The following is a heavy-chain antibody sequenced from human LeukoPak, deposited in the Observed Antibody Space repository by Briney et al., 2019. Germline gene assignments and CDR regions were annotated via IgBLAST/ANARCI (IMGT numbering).Heavy chain of an antibody. Sequence: GGSLRLSCAASGFTFSSYSMNWVRQAPGKGLEWVSVISSGRSFIHYADAVKGRFSISRDNTKKSVYLQMNSLRVEDTAVYYCARGEQSAQFDYWGQGTLVTVTS. D-gene: IGHD1/OR15-1a*01. CDR3: ARGEQSAQFDY. V-gene: IGHV3-21*01. J-gene: IGHJ4*02. CDR1: GFTFSSYS. CDR2: ISSGRSFI.